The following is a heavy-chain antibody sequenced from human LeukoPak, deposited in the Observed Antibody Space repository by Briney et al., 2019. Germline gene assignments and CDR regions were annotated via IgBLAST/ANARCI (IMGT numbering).Heavy chain of an antibody. V-gene: IGHV4-39*01. CDR3: TYQRGYSGYDPLHY. CDR2: IYYTGST. Sequence: SETLSLTCTVSGGSISNSDYYWGWIRQAPGKGLEWIGSIYYTGSTYYNPSLKSRVTISVDTSKNQFSVTLSSVTAADTAIYYCTYQRGYSGYDPLHYWGQGTLVTVSS. J-gene: IGHJ4*02. D-gene: IGHD5-12*01. CDR1: GGSISNSDYY.